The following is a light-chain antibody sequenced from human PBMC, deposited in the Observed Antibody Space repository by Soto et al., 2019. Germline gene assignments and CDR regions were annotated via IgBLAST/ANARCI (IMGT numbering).Light chain of an antibody. CDR3: QQRSNWPPYT. V-gene: IGKV3D-20*02. J-gene: IGKJ5*01. CDR1: QSVTSNY. Sequence: EIALTQSPGTLSLSPGERATLSCRASQSVTSNYLAWYQQKPGQAPRLLMFGASIRDTGIPDRFSGSGSGTDFTLTISSLEPEDFAVYYCQQRSNWPPYTFGQGTRLEIK. CDR2: GAS.